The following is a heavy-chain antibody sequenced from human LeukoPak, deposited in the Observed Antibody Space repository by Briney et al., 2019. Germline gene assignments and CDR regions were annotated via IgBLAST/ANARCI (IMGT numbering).Heavy chain of an antibody. CDR2: ISSSSSTI. Sequence: PGGSLRLSCAVSGFTFSSCSMNWVRQAPRKGLEWVSYISSSSSTIYYADSVKGRFTISRDNAKNSLYLQMNSLRDEDSAVYYCARDPHIAAAGTIFDYWGQGTPVTVSS. CDR3: ARDPHIAAAGTIFDY. D-gene: IGHD6-13*01. V-gene: IGHV3-48*02. J-gene: IGHJ4*02. CDR1: GFTFSSCS.